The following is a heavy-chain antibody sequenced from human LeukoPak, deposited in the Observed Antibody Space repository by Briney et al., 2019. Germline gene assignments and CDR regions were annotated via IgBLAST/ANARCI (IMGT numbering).Heavy chain of an antibody. CDR2: ISGSGGTT. D-gene: IGHD4-17*01. V-gene: IGHV3-23*01. CDR1: GFTFSSYA. CDR3: ARLYGDQNY. Sequence: GGSLKLSCAASGFTFSSYAMSWVRQAPGKGLEWVSTISGSGGTTYYADSVKGRFTISRDNSKNTLYLQMNSLRAEDTAVYYCARLYGDQNYWGQGTLVTVSS. J-gene: IGHJ4*02.